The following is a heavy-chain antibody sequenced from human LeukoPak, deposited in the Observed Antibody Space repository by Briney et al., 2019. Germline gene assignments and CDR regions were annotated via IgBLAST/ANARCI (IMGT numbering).Heavy chain of an antibody. Sequence: ASVKVSCKASGYTLTSYYMHWVRQAPGQGLEWMGIINPSGGSTTYAQKFQGRITMTRDMAASTVYMELSSLRSEDTAVYYCARYHYGRRVFDYWGQGTLVTVSS. CDR3: ARYHYGRRVFDY. V-gene: IGHV1-46*01. J-gene: IGHJ4*02. D-gene: IGHD3-10*01. CDR1: GYTLTSYY. CDR2: INPSGGST.